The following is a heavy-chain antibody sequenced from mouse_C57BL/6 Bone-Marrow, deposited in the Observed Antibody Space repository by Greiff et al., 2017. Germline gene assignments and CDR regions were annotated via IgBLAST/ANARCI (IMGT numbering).Heavy chain of an antibody. V-gene: IGHV2-9-1*01. D-gene: IGHD1-1*01. CDR2: IWTGGGT. CDR3: ARNGGYYYGSSYWYFDV. J-gene: IGHJ1*03. Sequence: QVQLQQSGPGLVAPSQSLSLTCTVSGFSLTSYAISWVRQPPGKGLEWLGVIWTGGGTNYNSALKSRLSISKDNSKSQVFLKMNSLQTDDTARYYWARNGGYYYGSSYWYFDVWGTGTTVTVSS. CDR1: GFSLTSYA.